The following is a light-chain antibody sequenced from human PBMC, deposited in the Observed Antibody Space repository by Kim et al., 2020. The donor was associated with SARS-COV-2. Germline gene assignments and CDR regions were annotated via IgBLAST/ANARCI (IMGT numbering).Light chain of an antibody. CDR1: SCSNGGRYD. V-gene: IGLV1-40*01. Sequence: TIFCTGTSCSNGGRYDVHWYQHLPRTAPHHLIYDYDNRPSGVAARFSGSTSGTSASLATTGVQPEDDAAYYCQSYDTSLSVWVFGGGTQLTVL. J-gene: IGLJ3*02. CDR2: DYD. CDR3: QSYDTSLSVWV.